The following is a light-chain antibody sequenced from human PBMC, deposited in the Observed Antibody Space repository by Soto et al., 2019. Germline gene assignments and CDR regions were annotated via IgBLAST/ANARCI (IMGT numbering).Light chain of an antibody. Sequence: ELVLTQSPGTLSLSPGERATLSCRASQSVSSNYLAWYQQKPGQAPRLLIYGASSRATGIPDRFRGSGSGTDFTLTISRLEPEDFAVYYCQQYGSSQTFGQGTKVDIK. J-gene: IGKJ2*01. CDR1: QSVSSNY. CDR2: GAS. V-gene: IGKV3-20*01. CDR3: QQYGSSQT.